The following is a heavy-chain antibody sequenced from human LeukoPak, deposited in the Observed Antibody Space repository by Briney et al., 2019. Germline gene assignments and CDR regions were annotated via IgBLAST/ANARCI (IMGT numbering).Heavy chain of an antibody. V-gene: IGHV3-23*01. CDR2: ISGSGGST. D-gene: IGHD6-6*01. J-gene: IGHJ4*02. CDR3: AKWKYSSSGLDDY. CDR1: GFTFNSYG. Sequence: GGSLRLSCAASGFTFNSYGMSWVRQAPGKGLEWVSGISGSGGSTYYADSVKGRFTISRDNSKNTLCVQMNSLGAEDTAVYYCAKWKYSSSGLDDYWGQGTLVTVSS.